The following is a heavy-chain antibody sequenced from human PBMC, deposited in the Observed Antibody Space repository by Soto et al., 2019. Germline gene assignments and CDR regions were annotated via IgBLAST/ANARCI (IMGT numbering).Heavy chain of an antibody. D-gene: IGHD3-3*01. CDR3: AHRRYYDFWSGTFDP. J-gene: IGHJ5*02. V-gene: IGHV2-5*02. CDR1: GFSLSPIGVG. Sequence: QITLKESGPTLVKPTQTLTLTCTFSGFSLSPIGVGVGWIRQPPGKALEWLALIYWDDDKRYSPSLKSRLTNTKATSKNQVVLTMTNMDPVDTATYDCAHRRYYDFWSGTFDPWGKGTLVTVSS. CDR2: IYWDDDK.